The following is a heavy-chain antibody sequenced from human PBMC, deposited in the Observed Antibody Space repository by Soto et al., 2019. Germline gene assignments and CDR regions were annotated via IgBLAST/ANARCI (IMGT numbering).Heavy chain of an antibody. V-gene: IGHV3-53*02. CDR3: VRAIGHYGMDV. J-gene: IGHJ6*02. Sequence: EVQLVETGGGLIQPGGSLRLSCAASGFTVSSNYMSWVRQAPGKGLEWVSVIYSGGSTYYADSVKGRFTISRDNAKNTLYLQMNSLRVEDTAVYYCVRAIGHYGMDVWGRGTTVTVSS. CDR2: IYSGGST. D-gene: IGHD3-22*01. CDR1: GFTVSSNY.